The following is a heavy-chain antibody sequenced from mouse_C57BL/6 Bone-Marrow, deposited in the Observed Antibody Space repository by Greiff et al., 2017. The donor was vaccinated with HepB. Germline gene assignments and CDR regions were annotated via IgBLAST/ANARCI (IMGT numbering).Heavy chain of an antibody. J-gene: IGHJ2*01. D-gene: IGHD4-1*01. CDR3: ARHPPNWDYFDY. CDR1: GFTFSDYY. V-gene: IGHV5-12*01. Sequence: EVQGVESGGGLVQPGGSLKLSCAASGFTFSDYYMYWVRQTPEKRLEWVAYISNGGGSTYYPDTVKGRFTISRDNAKNTLYLQMSRLKSEDTAMYYCARHPPNWDYFDYWGQGTTLTVSS. CDR2: ISNGGGST.